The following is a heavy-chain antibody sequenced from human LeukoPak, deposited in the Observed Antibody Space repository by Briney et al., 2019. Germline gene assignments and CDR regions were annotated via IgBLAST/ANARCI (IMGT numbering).Heavy chain of an antibody. CDR1: GGSISSYY. CDR2: IYYSGST. V-gene: IGHV4-59*01. D-gene: IGHD4-17*01. Sequence: PSETLSLTCTVSGGSISSYYWSWIRQPPGKGLEWIGYIYYSGSTNYNPSLKSRVTISVDTPKNQFSLKLSSVTAADTAVYYCASGSPDYGDPLDAFDIWGQGTMVTVSS. J-gene: IGHJ3*02. CDR3: ASGSPDYGDPLDAFDI.